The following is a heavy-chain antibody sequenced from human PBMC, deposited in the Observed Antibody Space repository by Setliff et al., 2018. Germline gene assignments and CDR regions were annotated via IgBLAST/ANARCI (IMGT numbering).Heavy chain of an antibody. CDR3: ARNEKNLWFGELLSSFAYYYMDV. J-gene: IGHJ6*03. CDR1: GFTFSSYA. CDR2: ITANGGST. Sequence: GGSLRLSCAASGFTFSSYAMYWVRQAPRKGLQYVSAITANGGSTYYADSVKGRFTISRDNSKNSLYLQMNSLRAEDTAVYYCARNEKNLWFGELLSSFAYYYMDVWGKGTTVTVSS. V-gene: IGHV3-64*04. D-gene: IGHD3-10*01.